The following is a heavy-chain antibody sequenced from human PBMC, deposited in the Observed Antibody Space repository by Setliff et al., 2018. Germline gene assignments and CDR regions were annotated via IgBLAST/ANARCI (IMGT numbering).Heavy chain of an antibody. CDR1: ADTFTGYY. CDR3: ARVGGYASAWHGIEAFDI. J-gene: IGHJ3*02. D-gene: IGHD6-19*01. V-gene: IGHV1-2*02. Sequence: ASVKVSCKASADTFTGYYVHWVRQAPGQGLEWMGWINANTGGTREVQKFQGRVTMTRDTSIDTAYMEVNRLTYDDTAVYYCARVGGYASAWHGIEAFDIWGQGTKVTVSS. CDR2: INANTGGT.